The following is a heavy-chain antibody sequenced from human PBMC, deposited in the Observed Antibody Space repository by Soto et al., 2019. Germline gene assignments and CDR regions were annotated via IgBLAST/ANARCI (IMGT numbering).Heavy chain of an antibody. V-gene: IGHV3-48*04. Sequence: GGSLRLSCVASGFTFSSYSMVWVRQAPGKGLEWVSYIFATSTTIYYADSVKGRFTVSRDNAQNSLFLLMNSLRAEDTAVYYCARDRDWAFDYWGRGTLVTVSS. D-gene: IGHD3-9*01. CDR1: GFTFSSYS. J-gene: IGHJ4*02. CDR2: IFATSTTI. CDR3: ARDRDWAFDY.